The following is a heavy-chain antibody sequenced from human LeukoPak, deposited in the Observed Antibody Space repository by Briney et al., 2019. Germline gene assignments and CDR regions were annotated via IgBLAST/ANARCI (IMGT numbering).Heavy chain of an antibody. CDR2: IYYSGST. Sequence: SETLSLTCAVYGGSFSGYYWSWIRQHPGKGLEWIGYIYYSGSTYYNPSLKSRVTISVDTSKNQFSLKLSSVTAADTAVYYCARGVYGDEYNNWFDPWGQGTLVTVSS. J-gene: IGHJ5*02. CDR1: GGSFSGYY. CDR3: ARGVYGDEYNNWFDP. D-gene: IGHD4-17*01. V-gene: IGHV4-31*11.